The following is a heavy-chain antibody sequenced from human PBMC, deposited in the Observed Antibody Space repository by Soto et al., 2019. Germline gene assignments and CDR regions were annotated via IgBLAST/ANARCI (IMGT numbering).Heavy chain of an antibody. J-gene: IGHJ1*01. Sequence: GPSVKVSCKASGYTFTSYGISWVRQAPGQGLEWMGWISAYNGNTNYAQKLQGRVTMTTDTSTSTAYMELRSLRSDDTAVYYCARDPSPYSSGWYEYFQHWGQGTPVTVSS. CDR1: GYTFTSYG. CDR3: ARDPSPYSSGWYEYFQH. D-gene: IGHD6-19*01. V-gene: IGHV1-18*01. CDR2: ISAYNGNT.